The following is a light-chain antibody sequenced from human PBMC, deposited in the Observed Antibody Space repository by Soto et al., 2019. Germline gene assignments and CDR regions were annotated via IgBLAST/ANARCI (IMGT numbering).Light chain of an antibody. CDR2: DVT. CDR1: SSDVGGYKY. J-gene: IGLJ1*01. V-gene: IGLV2-11*01. Sequence: QSALTQPRSVSGSPGQSVTISCTGTSSDVGGYKYVSWYQQHPGKAPKLIIYDVTKRPSGVPDRFSGSKSGNTASLTISGLQADDEADYYCCSYAGTYIFVFGTGTKLTVL. CDR3: CSYAGTYIFV.